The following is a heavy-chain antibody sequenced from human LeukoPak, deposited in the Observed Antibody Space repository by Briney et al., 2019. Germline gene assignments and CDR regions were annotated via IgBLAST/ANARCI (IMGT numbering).Heavy chain of an antibody. CDR3: ARGAAGYCSGGSCGYYYYYGMDV. D-gene: IGHD2-15*01. J-gene: IGHJ6*04. CDR2: IYYSGST. CDR1: GGSVSSGSYY. Sequence: SETLSLTCTVSGGSVSSGSYYWRWLRQPPGRGLEWIGYIYYSGSTNYNPSLKSRVTISVDTSKNQFSLKLSSVTAADTAVYYCARGAAGYCSGGSCGYYYYYGMDVWGKGTTVTVSS. V-gene: IGHV4-61*01.